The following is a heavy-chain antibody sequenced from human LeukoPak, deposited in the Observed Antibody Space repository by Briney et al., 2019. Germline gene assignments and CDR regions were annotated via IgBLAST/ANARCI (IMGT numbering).Heavy chain of an antibody. CDR1: GYSISSGYY. V-gene: IGHV4-38-2*02. CDR3: ARRVLRGLDY. J-gene: IGHJ4*02. Sequence: SETLSLTCTVSGYSISSGYYWGWIRHPPGEGLEWIGSIYHSGSPYYNPSLKSRVTISVDTSKNQFSLKLSPVTAADTAVYYCARRVLRGLDYWGQGTLVTVSS. CDR2: IYHSGSP. D-gene: IGHD3-16*01.